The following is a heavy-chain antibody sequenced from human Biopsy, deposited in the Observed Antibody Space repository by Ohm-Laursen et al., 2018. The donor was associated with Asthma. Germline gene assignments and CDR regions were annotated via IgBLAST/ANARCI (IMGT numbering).Heavy chain of an antibody. V-gene: IGHV4-30-2*06. CDR3: ARGPELDV. J-gene: IGHJ6*02. CDR1: GDSIDSGDYS. Sequence: QTLSLTCAVSGDSIDSGDYSWTWIRQSPGVGLEWIGYIYRNGDTYYNPTLKNRVTISIDRSKNQFSLRLRSVTAADTAVYYCARGPELDVWGQGTTVTVSS. CDR2: IYRNGDT.